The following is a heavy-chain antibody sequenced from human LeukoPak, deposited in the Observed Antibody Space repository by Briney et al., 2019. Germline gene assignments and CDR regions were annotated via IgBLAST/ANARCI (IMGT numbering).Heavy chain of an antibody. CDR2: IYHSGST. CDR3: ARLFNWFDP. V-gene: IGHV4-30-2*01. Sequence: SQTLSLTCAVSGGSNSSGGYSWSWIRQPPGKGLEWIGYIYHSGSTYYNPSLKSRVTISVDRSKNQFSLKLSSVTAADTAVYYCARLFNWFDPWGQGTLVTVSS. D-gene: IGHD3-10*01. CDR1: GGSNSSGGYS. J-gene: IGHJ5*02.